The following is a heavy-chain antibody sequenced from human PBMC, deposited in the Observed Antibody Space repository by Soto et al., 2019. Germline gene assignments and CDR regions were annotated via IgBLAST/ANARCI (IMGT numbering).Heavy chain of an antibody. CDR1: GGSISSSSYY. CDR2: IYYSGST. CDR3: ARHARIFVVVPAAIGWFDP. V-gene: IGHV4-39*01. J-gene: IGHJ5*02. Sequence: QLQLQESGPGLVKPSEALSLTCTVSGGSISSSSYYWGWIRQPPGKGLEWIGSIYYSGSTYYNPSLKSRVTISVDTSKNQFSLKLSSVTAADTAVYYCARHARIFVVVPAAIGWFDPWGQGTLVTVSS. D-gene: IGHD2-2*02.